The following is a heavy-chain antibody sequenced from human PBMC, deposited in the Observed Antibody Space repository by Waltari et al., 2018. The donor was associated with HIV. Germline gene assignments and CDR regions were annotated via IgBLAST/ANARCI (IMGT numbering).Heavy chain of an antibody. J-gene: IGHJ6*02. CDR2: IYYSGST. D-gene: IGHD6-13*01. Sequence: QLQLQESGPGLVKPSETLSLTCTVSGGSISSSSYYWGWIRQPPGKGPEWIGSIYYSGSTYYNPSLKSRVTISVDTSKNQFSLKLSSVTAADTAVYYCARLGYDAAAAATGDYYYYGMDVWGQGTTVTVSS. CDR1: GGSISSSSYY. V-gene: IGHV4-39*01. CDR3: ARLGYDAAAAATGDYYYYGMDV.